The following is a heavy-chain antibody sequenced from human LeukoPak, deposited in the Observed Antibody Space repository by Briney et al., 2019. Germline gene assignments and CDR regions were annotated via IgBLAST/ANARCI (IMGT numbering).Heavy chain of an antibody. CDR3: ARHERFYYYYMDV. D-gene: IGHD1-1*01. CDR1: GFSISSGYH. CDR2: IYHSGST. Sequence: PSETLSLTCDVSGFSISSGYHWGWIRQPPGKGLEWIGTIYHSGSTYYNPSLKSRVTISVDTSENQFSLKLSSVTAADTAVYYCARHERFYYYYMDVWGKGTTVTVSS. J-gene: IGHJ6*03. V-gene: IGHV4-38-2*01.